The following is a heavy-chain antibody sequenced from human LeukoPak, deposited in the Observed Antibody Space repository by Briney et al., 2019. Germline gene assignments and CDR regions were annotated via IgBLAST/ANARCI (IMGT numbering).Heavy chain of an antibody. CDR1: GFTFSSYG. D-gene: IGHD5-24*01. V-gene: IGHV3-30*03. Sequence: PGGSLRLSCAASGFTFSSYGMHWVRQAPGKGLEWVAVISYDGSNKYYADSVKGRFTISRDNSKNTLYLQMNSLRAEDTAVYYCARRWLQFGLDAFDIWGQGTMVTVSS. CDR2: ISYDGSNK. J-gene: IGHJ3*02. CDR3: ARRWLQFGLDAFDI.